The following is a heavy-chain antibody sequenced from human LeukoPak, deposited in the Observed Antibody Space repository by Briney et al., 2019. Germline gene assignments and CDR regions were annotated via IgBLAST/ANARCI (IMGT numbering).Heavy chain of an antibody. V-gene: IGHV1-69*01. D-gene: IGHD3-10*01. CDR3: AGFGESHDAFDS. CDR1: GGTFSSYA. CDR2: IIPIFGTA. Sequence: ASVKVSCKATGGTFSSYAISWVRQAPGQGLEWMGGIIPIFGTANYAQKFQGRVTITAGESTSTAYMELSSLRSEDTAVYYCAGFGESHDAFDSWGQGTMVTVSS. J-gene: IGHJ3*02.